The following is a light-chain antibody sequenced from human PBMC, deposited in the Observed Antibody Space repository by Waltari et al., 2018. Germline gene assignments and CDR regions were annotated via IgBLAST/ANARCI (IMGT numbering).Light chain of an antibody. V-gene: IGKV4-1*01. CDR1: QSVLYSSNNNSY. Sequence: DIVMTQSPDSLAVSLGERATVHCRSSQSVLYSSNNNSYLTWYQQKPGQPPKLLIYWASTRESGVPDRFSGSGSGTDFTLTISSLQAEDVAVYYCQQYFSAPYTFGRGTKLEIK. CDR2: WAS. J-gene: IGKJ2*01. CDR3: QQYFSAPYT.